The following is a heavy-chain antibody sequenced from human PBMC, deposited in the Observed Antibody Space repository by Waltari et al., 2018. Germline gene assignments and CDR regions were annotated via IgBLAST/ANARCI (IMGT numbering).Heavy chain of an antibody. V-gene: IGHV3-74*01. CDR2: IDGDGTTT. CDR3: TRDWRHMAFDY. CDR1: GFRKGYFW. J-gene: IGHJ4*02. D-gene: IGHD1-1*01. Sequence: EIHLLESGGGLVQPGGSLRLPCTGSGFRKGYFWMPLFRLKPGKGLLGVSRIDGDGTTTTYADSVKGRFTISRDNAKNTVYLDMSSLRVEDTAVYFCTRDWRHMAFDYWGQGTRVTVSS.